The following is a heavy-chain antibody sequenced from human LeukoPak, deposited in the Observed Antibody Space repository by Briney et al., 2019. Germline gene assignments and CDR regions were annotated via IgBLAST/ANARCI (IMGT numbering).Heavy chain of an antibody. Sequence: GGSLRLSCAASGFTFDDYAMHWVRQAPGKGLEWVSLISWDGGSTYYADSVKGRFTISRDNSKSSLYLQMNSLRAEDTALYYCAKESTSSYYMDVWGKGTTVTVSS. CDR1: GFTFDDYA. D-gene: IGHD5/OR15-5a*01. CDR3: AKESTSSYYMDV. V-gene: IGHV3-43D*04. J-gene: IGHJ6*03. CDR2: ISWDGGST.